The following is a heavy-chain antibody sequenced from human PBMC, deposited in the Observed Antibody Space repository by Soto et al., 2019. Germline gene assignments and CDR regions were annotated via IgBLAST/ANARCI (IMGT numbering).Heavy chain of an antibody. J-gene: IGHJ5*02. CDR2: IIPIFGTA. CDR3: ARDPSIAAQGDWFDP. D-gene: IGHD6-6*01. V-gene: IGHV1-69*13. Sequence: SVKVSCKASGGTFSSYAISWVRQAPGQGLEWMGGIIPIFGTANYAQKFRGRVTITADESTSTAYMELSSLRSEDTAVYYCARDPSIAAQGDWFDPWGQGTLVTVSS. CDR1: GGTFSSYA.